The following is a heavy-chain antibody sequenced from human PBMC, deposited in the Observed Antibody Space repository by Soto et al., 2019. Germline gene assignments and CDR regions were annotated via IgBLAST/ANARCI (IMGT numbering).Heavy chain of an antibody. Sequence: QVQLQESGPGLVKPSETLSLTCTVSGGSINSYYWSWIRQPPGKGLEWIGYAFYSGSAKYTPSLKSRATISVDMSKTHFSLTLTSVTAADTAVYYCARDKGRYDSGMDVWGQGTTVTVSS. V-gene: IGHV4-59*01. D-gene: IGHD3-9*01. CDR1: GGSINSYY. CDR3: ARDKGRYDSGMDV. CDR2: AFYSGSA. J-gene: IGHJ6*02.